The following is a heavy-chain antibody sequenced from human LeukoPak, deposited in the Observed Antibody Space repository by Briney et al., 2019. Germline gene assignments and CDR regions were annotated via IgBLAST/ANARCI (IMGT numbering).Heavy chain of an antibody. CDR3: ARTSSGSYYGIDFDY. CDR1: GGSISSYY. J-gene: IGHJ4*02. D-gene: IGHD1-26*01. CDR2: FYTSGST. V-gene: IGHV4-4*07. Sequence: SETLSLTCTVSGGSISSYYWSWIRQPAGKGLEWIGRFYTSGSTNYNPSLKSRVTMSVDTSKNQFSLKLSSVTAADTAVYYCARTSSGSYYGIDFDYWGQGTLVTVSS.